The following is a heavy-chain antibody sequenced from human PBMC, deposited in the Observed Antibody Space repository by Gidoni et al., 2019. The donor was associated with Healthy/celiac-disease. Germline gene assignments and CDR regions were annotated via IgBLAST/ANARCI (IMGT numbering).Heavy chain of an antibody. CDR1: GFTFSSYA. D-gene: IGHD2-2*01. CDR2: ISGSGGST. V-gene: IGHV3-23*01. J-gene: IGHJ6*02. CDR3: AKSGHCSSTSCYYYGMDV. Sequence: EVQLLESGGGLVQPGGSLRLSCAASGFTFSSYAMSWVRQAPGKGLEWVSAISGSGGSTYYADSVKGRFTISRDNSKNTLYLQMNSLRAEDTAVYYCAKSGHCSSTSCYYYGMDVWGQGTTVTVSS.